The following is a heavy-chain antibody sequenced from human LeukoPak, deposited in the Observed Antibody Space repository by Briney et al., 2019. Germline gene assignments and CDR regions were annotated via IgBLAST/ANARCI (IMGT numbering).Heavy chain of an antibody. Sequence: GGSLRLSCTASALIFDTYWMSWVRQAPGKGLEWVANINRDGGETYYVDSVRGRFTISRDNARNSLYLQMSSLRVDDTAIYYCARSNQIGTTDYWGQGTLVTVSS. CDR2: INRDGGET. V-gene: IGHV3-7*03. CDR3: ARSNQIGTTDY. CDR1: ALIFDTYW. D-gene: IGHD1-1*01. J-gene: IGHJ4*02.